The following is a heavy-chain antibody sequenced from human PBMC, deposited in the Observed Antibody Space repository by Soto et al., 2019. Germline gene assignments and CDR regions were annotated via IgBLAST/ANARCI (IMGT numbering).Heavy chain of an antibody. CDR3: ARDSSGWYSPLWFDY. J-gene: IGHJ4*02. V-gene: IGHV3-30*03. CDR2: ISYDGSNK. Sequence: PGGSLRLSCAASGFTFSSYGMHWVRQAPGKGLEWVAVISYDGSNKYYADSVKGRFTISRDNSKNTLYLQMNSLRAEDTAVYYCARDSSGWYSPLWFDYWGRGTLVTVSS. CDR1: GFTFSSYG. D-gene: IGHD6-19*01.